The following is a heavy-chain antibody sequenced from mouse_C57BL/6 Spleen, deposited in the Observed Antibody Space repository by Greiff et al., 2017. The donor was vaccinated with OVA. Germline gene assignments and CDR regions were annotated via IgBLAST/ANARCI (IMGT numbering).Heavy chain of an antibody. V-gene: IGHV14-2*01. D-gene: IGHD1-1*01. CDR3: ARDTTVVAYYFDY. CDR1: GYNINDYC. CDR2: IDPGDGDT. Sequence: VQLQQSGAELVKPGASVKFSCTASGYNINDYCMHWVKQRPGQGLEWIGRIDPGDGDTNYTGKFQGKATITADTSSNTAYLQLSSLTSEDTAVYYCARDTTVVAYYFDYWGQGTTLTVSS. J-gene: IGHJ2*01.